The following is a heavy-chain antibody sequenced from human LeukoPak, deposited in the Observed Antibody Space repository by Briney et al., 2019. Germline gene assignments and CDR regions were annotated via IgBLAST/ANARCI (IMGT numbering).Heavy chain of an antibody. V-gene: IGHV4-30-4*01. CDR2: IYYSGST. D-gene: IGHD3-9*01. CDR3: ARGHDILTGYYFDY. CDR1: GGSISSGDYY. J-gene: IGHJ4*02. Sequence: SETLSLTCTVSGGSISSGDYYWSWIRQPPGKGLEWIGYIYYSGSTYYNPSLKSRVTISVDTSKNQFSLKLSSVTAADTAVYYCARGHDILTGYYFDYWGQGTLVTVSS.